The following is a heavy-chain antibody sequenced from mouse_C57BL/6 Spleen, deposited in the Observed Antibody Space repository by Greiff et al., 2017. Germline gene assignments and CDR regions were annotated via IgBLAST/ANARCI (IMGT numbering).Heavy chain of an antibody. V-gene: IGHV1-26*01. CDR1: GYTFTDYY. D-gene: IGHD2-5*01. CDR2: INPNNGGT. J-gene: IGHJ2*01. CDR3: ARRNSNYEDYFDY. Sequence: EVQLQQSGPELVKPGASVKISCKASGYTFTDYYMNWVKQSHGKSLEWIGDINPNNGGTSYNQKFKGKATLTVDKSSSTAYMELRSLTSEDSAVYYCARRNSNYEDYFDYWGQGTTLTVSS.